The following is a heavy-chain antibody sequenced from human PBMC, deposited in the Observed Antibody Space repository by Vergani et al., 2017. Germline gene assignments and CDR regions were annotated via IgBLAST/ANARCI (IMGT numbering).Heavy chain of an antibody. Sequence: QVQLVQSGAEVKKPGSSVKVSCKASGGTFSSYAIRWVRQAPGQGLEWMGGIIPIFGTANYAQKFQGRVTITADKSTSTAYMELSSLRSEDTAVYYCARGLVMVRGVINPISPHYYYGMDVWGQGTTVTVSS. V-gene: IGHV1-69*06. CDR2: IIPIFGTA. J-gene: IGHJ6*02. D-gene: IGHD3-10*01. CDR1: GGTFSSYA. CDR3: ARGLVMVRGVINPISPHYYYGMDV.